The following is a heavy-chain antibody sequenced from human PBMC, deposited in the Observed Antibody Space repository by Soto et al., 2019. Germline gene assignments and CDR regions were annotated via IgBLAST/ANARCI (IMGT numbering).Heavy chain of an antibody. Sequence: QVQLVESGGGVVQPGTSLRLSCAASGFTFSTYGMHWVRQAPGKGLEWVAHIWHDGSNKNYADSVKGRFTISRDNSKNTLGLQPNSVRAEDTAVYYCAREFTDHDLGDGGIDYWGQGTLVTVSS. CDR3: AREFTDHDLGDGGIDY. D-gene: IGHD2-15*01. CDR1: GFTFSTYG. CDR2: IWHDGSNK. V-gene: IGHV3-33*01. J-gene: IGHJ4*02.